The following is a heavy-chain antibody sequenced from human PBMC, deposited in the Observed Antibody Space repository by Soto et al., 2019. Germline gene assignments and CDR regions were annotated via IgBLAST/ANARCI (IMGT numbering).Heavy chain of an antibody. V-gene: IGHV4-61*01. D-gene: IGHD6-13*01. CDR2: IYYSGST. CDR1: GGSVSSGSYY. CDR3: ARDNLGRYSSSWYQAGI. Sequence: QVQLQESGPGLVKPSETLSLTCTVSGGSVSSGSYYWSWIRQPPGKGLEWIGYIYYSGSTNYNPSLKSRVTISVDTSKNQFSLKLGSVTAADTAVYYCARDNLGRYSSSWYQAGIWGQGTMVTVSS. J-gene: IGHJ3*02.